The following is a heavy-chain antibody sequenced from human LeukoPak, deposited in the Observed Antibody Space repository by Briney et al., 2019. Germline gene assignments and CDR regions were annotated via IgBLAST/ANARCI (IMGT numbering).Heavy chain of an antibody. D-gene: IGHD4-23*01. V-gene: IGHV3-48*03. CDR3: ARERSYYGGNSFDY. Sequence: GGSLRLSCAASGFTFSSYEMNWVRQARGKGLEWVSYISSSGSTIYYADSVKGRFTISRDNAKNSLYLQMDSLRAEDTAVYYCARERSYYGGNSFDYWGQGTLVTVSS. CDR2: ISSSGSTI. J-gene: IGHJ4*02. CDR1: GFTFSSYE.